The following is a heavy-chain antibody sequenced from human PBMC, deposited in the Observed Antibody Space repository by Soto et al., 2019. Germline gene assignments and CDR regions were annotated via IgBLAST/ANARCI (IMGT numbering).Heavy chain of an antibody. CDR1: GYSFTSYW. D-gene: IGHD2-2*01. V-gene: IGHV5-10-1*01. Sequence: PGESLKISCKGSGYSFTSYWITWVRQLPVKGLEWMGRIDPSDSYTTYSPSFQGHITISVDKSISTAYLQWSSLKASDTAMYYCARHEGVPAADGLDVWGQGTTVTVSS. CDR3: ARHEGVPAADGLDV. J-gene: IGHJ6*02. CDR2: IDPSDSYT.